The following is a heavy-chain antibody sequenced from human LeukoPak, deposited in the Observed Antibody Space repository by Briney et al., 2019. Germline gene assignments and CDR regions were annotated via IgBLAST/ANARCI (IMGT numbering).Heavy chain of an antibody. V-gene: IGHV4-59*08. D-gene: IGHD3-3*01. CDR2: IYYSGST. Sequence: SETLSLTCTVSGGSISSYHWSWIRQPPGKGLEWIGYIYYSGSTNYNPSLKSRVTISVDTSKNQFSLKLSSVTAADTAVYYCARHLRYCYMDVWGKGTTVTVSS. CDR3: ARHLRYCYMDV. J-gene: IGHJ6*03. CDR1: GGSISSYH.